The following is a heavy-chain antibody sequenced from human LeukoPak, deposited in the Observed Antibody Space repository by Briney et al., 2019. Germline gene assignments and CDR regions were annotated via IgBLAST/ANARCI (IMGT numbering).Heavy chain of an antibody. J-gene: IGHJ4*02. Sequence: ASVKVSCKASGYTFTGYYMHWVRQAPGQGLEWMGRINPNSGGTNYAQKFQGRVTMTRDTSISTAYMELSRLRSDDTAVYYCARDRRCSSGLNYFDYWGQGTLVTVSS. CDR1: GYTFTGYY. CDR3: ARDRRCSSGLNYFDY. CDR2: INPNSGGT. D-gene: IGHD6-19*01. V-gene: IGHV1-2*06.